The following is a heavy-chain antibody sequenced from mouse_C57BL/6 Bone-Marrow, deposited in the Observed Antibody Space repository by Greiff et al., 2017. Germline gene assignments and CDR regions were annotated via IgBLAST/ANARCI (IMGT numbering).Heavy chain of an antibody. D-gene: IGHD1-1*01. Sequence: VHVKQSGPELVKPGASVKISCKASGYSFTGYYMHWVKQSHGNILDWIGYIYPYNGVSSYNQKLKGKATLTVDKSSSTAYMELRSLTSEDSAVYYCAREFITTVPHFDYWGQGTTLTVSS. CDR2: IYPYNGVS. V-gene: IGHV1-31*01. CDR3: AREFITTVPHFDY. J-gene: IGHJ2*01. CDR1: GYSFTGYY.